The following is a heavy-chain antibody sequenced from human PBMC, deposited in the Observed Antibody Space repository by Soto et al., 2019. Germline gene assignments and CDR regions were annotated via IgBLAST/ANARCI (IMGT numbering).Heavy chain of an antibody. D-gene: IGHD2-15*01. J-gene: IGHJ6*03. V-gene: IGHV4-39*01. CDR3: ASSYCSGGSCYSRAPYYYYYYMEV. Sequence: SETLSLTCTVSGGSISSSSYYWGWIRQPPGKGLEWIGSIYYSGSTYYNPSLKSRVTISVDTTKNQFSLKLSSVTAADTAVYYCASSYCSGGSCYSRAPYYYYYYMEVWGKGTTVTVSS. CDR1: GGSISSSSYY. CDR2: IYYSGST.